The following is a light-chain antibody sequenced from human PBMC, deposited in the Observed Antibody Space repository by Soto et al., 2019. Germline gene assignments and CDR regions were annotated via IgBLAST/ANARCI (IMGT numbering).Light chain of an antibody. CDR3: QQRDNWPWT. J-gene: IGKJ1*01. CDR1: QSVRSN. CDR2: DVS. V-gene: IGKV3-11*01. Sequence: EIVLTQSPATLSVSPGERATLSCRASQSVRSNLAWYQHKPGQAPRLLIYDVSNRATGIPGRFSGSGFGTDFTLTTSNVEPEDFAVYYCQQRDNWPWTFGQGAKVEIK.